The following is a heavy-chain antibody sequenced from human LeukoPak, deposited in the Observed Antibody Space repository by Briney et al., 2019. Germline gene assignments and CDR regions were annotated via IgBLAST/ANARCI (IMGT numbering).Heavy chain of an antibody. Sequence: SQTLSLTCAISGDSVSSNSAAWNWIRQSPSRGLEWLGRTYYRSKWYTYYAASVKSRIAINRDTSKNQFSLQPNSVTPEDTAVYYCARSTGPIDYWGQGTLVTVSS. J-gene: IGHJ4*02. V-gene: IGHV6-1*01. D-gene: IGHD1-1*01. CDR2: TYYRSKWYT. CDR1: GDSVSSNSAA. CDR3: ARSTGPIDY.